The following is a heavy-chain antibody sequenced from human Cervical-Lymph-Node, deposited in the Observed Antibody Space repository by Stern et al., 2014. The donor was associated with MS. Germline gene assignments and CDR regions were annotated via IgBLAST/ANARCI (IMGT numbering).Heavy chain of an antibody. CDR3: ARGRIQYYDSSGYYAWFDY. J-gene: IGHJ4*02. V-gene: IGHV1-8*01. CDR1: GYTFTTFD. D-gene: IGHD3-22*01. Sequence: VQLVQSGAEVKKPGASVKVSCKASGYTFTTFDITWVRQATGQGLEWMGWANPKRGDTGYAQKFQGRVTMTRNPSISTAYMELSSLRSEDTAVYYCARGRIQYYDSSGYYAWFDYWGQGNLVTVSS. CDR2: ANPKRGDT.